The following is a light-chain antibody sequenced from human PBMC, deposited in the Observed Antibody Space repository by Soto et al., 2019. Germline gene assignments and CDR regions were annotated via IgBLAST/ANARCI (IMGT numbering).Light chain of an antibody. V-gene: IGKV3-20*01. CDR3: QKYGSSPGT. J-gene: IGKJ1*01. CDR2: GES. Sequence: EVVLTQSPDTLSLSPGDSATLSCRASQSISSDYLVWYQQKPGQAPRILIYGESSRATGIPDRLSGSGSGTDFNLTINRLEPEDFAVYYCQKYGSSPGTCGQGTKVDIK. CDR1: QSISSDY.